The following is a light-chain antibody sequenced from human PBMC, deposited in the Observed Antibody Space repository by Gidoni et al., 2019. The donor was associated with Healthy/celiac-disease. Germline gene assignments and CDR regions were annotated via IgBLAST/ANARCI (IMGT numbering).Light chain of an antibody. CDR2: DAA. CDR3: QQRSNY. CDR1: QSVSSY. J-gene: IGKJ4*01. V-gene: IGKV3-11*01. Sequence: EIVLTQSPATLSLSPGERATLSCRASQSVSSYLAWYQQKPGQAPRLLIYDAANRATGIPARVSGSGSGTDFTLTSSSLEPEDFAVYYCQQRSNYFGGGTKVEIK.